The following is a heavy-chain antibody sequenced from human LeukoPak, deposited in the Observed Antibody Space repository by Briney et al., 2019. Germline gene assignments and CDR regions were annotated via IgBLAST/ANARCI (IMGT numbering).Heavy chain of an antibody. D-gene: IGHD5-18*01. CDR2: IYTSGST. V-gene: IGHV4-61*02. CDR1: GGSISSGSYY. CDR3: ARGVYSYGFVYYYMDV. Sequence: PSETLSLTCTVSGGSISSGSYYWSWIRQPAGKGLEWIGRIYTSGSTSYNPSLESRVTISVDTSKNQFSLKLSSVTAADTAVYYCARGVYSYGFVYYYMDVWGKGTTVTVSS. J-gene: IGHJ6*03.